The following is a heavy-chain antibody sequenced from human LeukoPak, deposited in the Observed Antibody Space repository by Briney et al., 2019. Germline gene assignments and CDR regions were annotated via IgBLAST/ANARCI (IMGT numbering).Heavy chain of an antibody. J-gene: IGHJ3*02. CDR2: ISGSGGST. Sequence: GGTLRLSCAASGFTFSSYAMSWVRQAPGKGLEWVSAISGSGGSTYYADSVKGRFTISRDNSKTTLYLQMNSLRAEDTAVYYCAKNERVVVITYDAFDIWGQGTMVTVSS. V-gene: IGHV3-23*01. CDR1: GFTFSSYA. CDR3: AKNERVVVITYDAFDI. D-gene: IGHD3-22*01.